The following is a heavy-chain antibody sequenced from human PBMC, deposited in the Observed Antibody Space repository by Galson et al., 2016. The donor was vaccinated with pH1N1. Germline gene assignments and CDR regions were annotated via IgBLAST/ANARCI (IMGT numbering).Heavy chain of an antibody. D-gene: IGHD6-13*01. J-gene: IGHJ2*01. CDR3: TRDPTYSNSWYWYFDL. CDR2: VYYNGKT. CDR1: GGSVSSGTYY. Sequence: SETLSLTCTVSGGSVSSGTYYWSWLRQSPGKRLEWIGYVYYNGKTNYNPSLKSRVNMSIDRSKNQFSLTLRSVTAADTAVYFCTRDPTYSNSWYWYFDLWGRGTLVAVSS. V-gene: IGHV4-61*01.